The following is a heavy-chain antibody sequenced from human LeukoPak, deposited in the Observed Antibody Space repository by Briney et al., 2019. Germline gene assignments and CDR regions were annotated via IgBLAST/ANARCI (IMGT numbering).Heavy chain of an antibody. J-gene: IGHJ4*02. CDR3: AKQMAVDYFDY. V-gene: IGHV3-74*01. Sequence: PGGSLRLSCAASGLTFSTYWMHWVRQAPGKGLVWVSRINTDGSSTSYADSVKGRFTISRDNAKNTLYLQMNSLRAEDTAVYYCAKQMAVDYFDYWGQGTLVTVSS. D-gene: IGHD5-24*01. CDR1: GLTFSTYW. CDR2: INTDGSST.